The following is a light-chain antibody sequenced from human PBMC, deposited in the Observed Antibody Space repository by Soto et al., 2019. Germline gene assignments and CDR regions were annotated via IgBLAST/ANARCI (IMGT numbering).Light chain of an antibody. Sequence: LKPSPFTTPSPVGERAPLPLMASQTISSSSLAWYQQKGGQAPRLLIYGASSRATGIPDRFSGSGSGTDFTLTISRLEPDDFAVYYCQQYGSSSTFGQGTRLEIK. CDR2: GAS. CDR1: QTISSSS. CDR3: QQYGSSST. J-gene: IGKJ5*01. V-gene: IGKV3-20*01.